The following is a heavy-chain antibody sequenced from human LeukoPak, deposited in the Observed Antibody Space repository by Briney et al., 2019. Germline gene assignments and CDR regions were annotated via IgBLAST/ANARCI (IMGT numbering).Heavy chain of an antibody. Sequence: LSLTCTVSGGSISSSGYYWGWIRQPPGKGLEWVSYISSSGSTIYYADSVKGRFTISRDNAKNSLYLQMNSLRAEDTAVYYCARGWGVNDYWGQGTLVTVSS. CDR2: ISSSGSTI. CDR3: ARGWGVNDY. D-gene: IGHD3-10*01. V-gene: IGHV3-11*01. J-gene: IGHJ4*02. CDR1: GGSISSSGYY.